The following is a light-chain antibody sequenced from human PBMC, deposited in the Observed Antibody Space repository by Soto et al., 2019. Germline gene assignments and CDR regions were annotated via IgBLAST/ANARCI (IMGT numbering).Light chain of an antibody. CDR3: FSYTAASTLV. CDR2: DVS. J-gene: IGLJ2*01. V-gene: IGLV2-14*03. Sequence: QSALTQSASVSGSPGQSITISCTGTSSDIGAYNYVSWYQQHPGKAPKLMIYDVSNRPSGVSNRFSGSKSGNTASLTISGLQAEDEADYYCFSYTAASTLVFGGGTKLTVL. CDR1: SSDIGAYNY.